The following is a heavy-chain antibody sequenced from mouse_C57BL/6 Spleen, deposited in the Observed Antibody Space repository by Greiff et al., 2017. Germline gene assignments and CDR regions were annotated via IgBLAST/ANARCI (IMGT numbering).Heavy chain of an antibody. CDR3: TREGLLRYGPYAMDY. Sequence: DVKLVESGEGLVKPGGSLKLSCAASGFTFSSYAMSWVRQTPEKRLEWVAYISSGGDYIYYVDTVKGRFTISRDNARNTLYLQMSSLKSEDTAMYYCTREGLLRYGPYAMDYWGQGTSVTVSS. CDR1: GFTFSSYA. J-gene: IGHJ4*01. CDR2: ISSGGDYI. D-gene: IGHD1-1*01. V-gene: IGHV5-9-1*02.